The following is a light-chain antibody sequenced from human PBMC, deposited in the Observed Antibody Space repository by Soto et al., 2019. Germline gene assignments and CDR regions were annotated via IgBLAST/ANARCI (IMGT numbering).Light chain of an antibody. V-gene: IGLV2-14*03. CDR3: SSYTTSNTRQIV. CDR1: SSDVGGYNY. Sequence: QSALTQPASVSGSPGQSITISCTGTSSDVGGYNYVSWYQHHPGKAPKLMIFDVSNRPSGVSNRFSRSNSGNTASLAISGLQPEDEADYYCSSYTTSNTRQIVFGTGTKVTVL. J-gene: IGLJ1*01. CDR2: DVS.